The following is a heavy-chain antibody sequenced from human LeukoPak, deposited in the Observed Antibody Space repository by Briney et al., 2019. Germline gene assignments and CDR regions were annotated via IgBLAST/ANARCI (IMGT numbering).Heavy chain of an antibody. CDR1: GYPFSNHG. CDR2: ISCYNGDT. V-gene: IGHV1-18*01. Sequence: ASVKVSCKASGYPFSNHGITWVRQAPGQGLEWMGWISCYNGDTHYAQKFQGRVTMTTDKPTSTAYMELKSLRSDDTAVYYCAKDRYCSGGSCSGDFDYWGQGTLVTVSS. D-gene: IGHD2-15*01. CDR3: AKDRYCSGGSCSGDFDY. J-gene: IGHJ4*02.